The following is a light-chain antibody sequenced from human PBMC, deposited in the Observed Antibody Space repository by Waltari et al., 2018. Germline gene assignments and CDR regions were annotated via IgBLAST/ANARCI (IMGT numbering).Light chain of an antibody. V-gene: IGKV3-11*01. CDR1: QSVTSY. CDR2: DAS. J-gene: IGKJ2*01. Sequence: VLTQSPATLSLSPGESATLSCRASQSVTSYLAWYQQKPGQAPRLLIYDASNGATGVPARFSGGGYGTDFTLTISSLEPEDFAVYYCQQRTDWLYTFGQGTKLEI. CDR3: QQRTDWLYT.